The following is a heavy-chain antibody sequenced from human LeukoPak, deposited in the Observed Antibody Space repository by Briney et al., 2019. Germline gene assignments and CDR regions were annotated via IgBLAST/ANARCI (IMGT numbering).Heavy chain of an antibody. J-gene: IGHJ4*02. CDR2: IIPILGIA. Sequence: ASVKVSCKASGGTFSSYAISWVRQAPGQGLEWMGRIIPILGIANYAQKFQSRVTITADKSTSAAYMELSSLRSEDTAVYYCATRIFGVADFDYWGQGTLVTVSS. D-gene: IGHD3-3*01. V-gene: IGHV1-69*04. CDR3: ATRIFGVADFDY. CDR1: GGTFSSYA.